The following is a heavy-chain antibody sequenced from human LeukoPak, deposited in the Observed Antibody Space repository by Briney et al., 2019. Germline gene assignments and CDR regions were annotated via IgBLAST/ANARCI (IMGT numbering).Heavy chain of an antibody. V-gene: IGHV4-39*01. Sequence: PSETLSLTCSVSGDSLSSSKYYWGWVRQPPGKGLGSLGGFYYSGNTYHTPSLKSRVTVSVDTAKNQFSLKMTSVTAADTAVYYCGSGLAVGGVTDCWGQGTLVTVSS. CDR3: GSGLAVGGVTDC. CDR1: GDSLSSSKYY. CDR2: FYYSGNT. D-gene: IGHD2-8*02. J-gene: IGHJ4*02.